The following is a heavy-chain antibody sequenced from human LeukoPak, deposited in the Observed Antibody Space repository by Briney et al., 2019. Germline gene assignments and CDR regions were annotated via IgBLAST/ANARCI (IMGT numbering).Heavy chain of an antibody. V-gene: IGHV3-23*01. Sequence: GGSLRLSCAASGFTFSSYAMSWVRQAPGKGLEWVSAISGSGGSTYYADSVKGRFTISRDNSKNTLYLQMNSLRAEDTAVYYCAKDRPVGYCSGGSCYSDYWGQGTLVTVSS. CDR1: GFTFSSYA. CDR2: ISGSGGST. J-gene: IGHJ4*02. CDR3: AKDRPVGYCSGGSCYSDY. D-gene: IGHD2-15*01.